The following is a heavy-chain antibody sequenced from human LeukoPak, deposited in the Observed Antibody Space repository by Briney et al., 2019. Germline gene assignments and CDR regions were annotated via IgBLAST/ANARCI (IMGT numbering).Heavy chain of an antibody. CDR3: ARGPIVVVPAAIEFDY. V-gene: IGHV3-21*01. CDR1: GLTFSSYS. J-gene: IGHJ4*02. Sequence: GGSLRLSCAASGLTFSSYSMNWVRQAPGKGLEWVSSISSSSSYIYYADSVKGRFTISRDNAKSSLYLQMNSLRAEDTAVYYCARGPIVVVPAAIEFDYWGQGTLVTVSS. D-gene: IGHD2-2*01. CDR2: ISSSSSYI.